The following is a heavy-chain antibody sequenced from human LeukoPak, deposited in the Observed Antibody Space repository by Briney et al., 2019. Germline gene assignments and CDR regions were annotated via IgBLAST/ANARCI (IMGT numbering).Heavy chain of an antibody. Sequence: PGGSLRLSCAASGFTFSSYWMSWVRQTPGEGLGWGANIKQDGSEKYYVDSVKGRFTISRDNAKNSLYLQMNSLRAEDTAVYYCARGPLSYYYDSSGYSGYWGQGTLVTVSS. V-gene: IGHV3-7*01. CDR2: IKQDGSEK. CDR3: ARGPLSYYYDSSGYSGY. D-gene: IGHD3-22*01. J-gene: IGHJ4*02. CDR1: GFTFSSYW.